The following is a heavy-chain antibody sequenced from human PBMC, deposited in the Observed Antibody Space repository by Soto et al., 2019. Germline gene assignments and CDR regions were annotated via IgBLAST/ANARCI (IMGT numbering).Heavy chain of an antibody. CDR1: GYTFTGCY. CDR3: ARDPPXELWSPQNIYYYYGMDV. Sequence: ASVKVSCKASGYTFTGCYMHWVRQAPGQGLEWMGWINPNSGGTDYAQKFQGRVTMTRDTSISTAYMELSRLRSDDTAVYYCARDPPXELWSPQNIYYYYGMDVWGQGTTVTVSS. D-gene: IGHD5-18*01. CDR2: INPNSGGT. V-gene: IGHV1-2*02. J-gene: IGHJ6*02.